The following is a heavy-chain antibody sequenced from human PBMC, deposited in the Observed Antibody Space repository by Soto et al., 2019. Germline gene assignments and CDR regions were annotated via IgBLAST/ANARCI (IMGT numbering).Heavy chain of an antibody. Sequence: KTSETLSLTCTVSGGSISSGGYYWSWIRQHPGKGLEWIGYIYYSGSTYYNPSLKSRVTISVDTSKNQFSLKLSSVTAADTAVYYCARDDIGGIQLWESCGMDVWGQGTTVTVSS. CDR1: GGSISSGGYY. CDR3: ARDDIGGIQLWESCGMDV. V-gene: IGHV4-31*03. J-gene: IGHJ6*02. D-gene: IGHD5-18*01. CDR2: IYYSGST.